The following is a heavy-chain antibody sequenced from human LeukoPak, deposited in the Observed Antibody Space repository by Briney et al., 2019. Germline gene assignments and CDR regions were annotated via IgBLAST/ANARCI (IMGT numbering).Heavy chain of an antibody. D-gene: IGHD1-26*01. CDR3: AAETGSYMLDAFDI. CDR2: IVVGSGNT. V-gene: IGHV1-58*01. Sequence: SVKVSCKASGFTFTSSAVQWVRQARGQRLEWIGWIVVGSGNTNYAQKFQERVTITRDMSTSTAYKELSSLRSEDTAMYYCAAETGSYMLDAFDIWGQGTMVTVSS. J-gene: IGHJ3*02. CDR1: GFTFTSSA.